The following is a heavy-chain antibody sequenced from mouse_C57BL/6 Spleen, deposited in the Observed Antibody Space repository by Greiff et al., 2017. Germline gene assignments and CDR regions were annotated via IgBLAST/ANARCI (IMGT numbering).Heavy chain of an antibody. CDR2: IRLKSDNYAT. Sequence: EVKVEESGGGLVQPGGSMKLSCVASGFTFSNYWMNWVRQSPEKGLEWVAQIRLKSDNYATHYAESVKGRFTISRDDSKSSVYLQMNNLRAEDTGIYYCTELRLNWYFDVWGTGTTVTVSS. CDR3: TELRLNWYFDV. CDR1: GFTFSNYW. J-gene: IGHJ1*03. D-gene: IGHD1-1*01. V-gene: IGHV6-3*01.